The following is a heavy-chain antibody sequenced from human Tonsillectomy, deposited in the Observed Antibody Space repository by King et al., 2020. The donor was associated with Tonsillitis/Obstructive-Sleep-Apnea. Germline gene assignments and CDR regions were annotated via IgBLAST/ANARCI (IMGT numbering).Heavy chain of an antibody. D-gene: IGHD3-10*01. CDR1: GITFSSYA. Sequence: QLVQAGGGLVQPGGSLRLSCAASGITFSSYAMSWFRHAPGKGLEWVSTISGGGGSTYYADSVKGRFTISRDNSKNTLYLQINSLGAEDTAVYYCAKAMVQGIIITIFDYWGQGTLVTVSS. CDR3: AKAMVQGIIITIFDY. V-gene: IGHV3-23*04. J-gene: IGHJ4*02. CDR2: ISGGGGST.